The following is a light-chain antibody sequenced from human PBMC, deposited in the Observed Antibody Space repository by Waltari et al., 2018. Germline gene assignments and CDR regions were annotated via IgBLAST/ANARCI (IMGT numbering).Light chain of an antibody. J-gene: IGKJ4*01. Sequence: EIVLTQSPATLSLSPGERATLSCRASQSVSSYLAWYQQKPGQAPRRRIYDVSNRATGIPARFSGSGSGTDFTLTISSLESEDFAVYYCQQRGNWPLTFGGGTKVEIK. CDR3: QQRGNWPLT. CDR1: QSVSSY. CDR2: DVS. V-gene: IGKV3-11*01.